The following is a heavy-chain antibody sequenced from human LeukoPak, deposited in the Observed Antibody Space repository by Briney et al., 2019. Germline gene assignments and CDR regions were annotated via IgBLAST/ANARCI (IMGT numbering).Heavy chain of an antibody. Sequence: GASVKVSCKASGYTFTGYYMHWVRQAPGQGLEWMGWINPNSGGTNYAQKFQGRVTMTRDTSISTAYMELSRLRSDDTAVYYCARDPPDKTDFWSGYSLNYWGQGTLVTVSS. J-gene: IGHJ4*02. CDR3: ARDPPDKTDFWSGYSLNY. V-gene: IGHV1-2*02. CDR2: INPNSGGT. D-gene: IGHD3-3*01. CDR1: GYTFTGYY.